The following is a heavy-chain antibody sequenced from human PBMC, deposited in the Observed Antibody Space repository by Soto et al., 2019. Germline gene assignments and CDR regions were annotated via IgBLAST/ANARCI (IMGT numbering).Heavy chain of an antibody. CDR2: MNPNSGNT. CDR1: GYTFTSYD. CDR3: ARGSIVPVPNWFDP. V-gene: IGHV1-8*01. Sequence: GPSVKVSCKASGYTFTSYDINWVRHATGQGLEWMGWMNPNSGNTGYAQKFQGRVTMTRNTSISTAYMELRSLRSDDTAVYYCARGSIVPVPNWFDPWGQGTLVTVSS. D-gene: IGHD2-21*01. J-gene: IGHJ5*02.